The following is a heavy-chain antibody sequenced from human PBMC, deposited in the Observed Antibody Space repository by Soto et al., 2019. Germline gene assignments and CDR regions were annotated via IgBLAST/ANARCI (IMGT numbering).Heavy chain of an antibody. V-gene: IGHV2-5*02. Sequence: SGPTLVNPTQTLTLTCTFSGFSLSTSGVHVGWIRQPTGKALEWLALIFWDDDKRYSPSLKSRLTITKDTSKNQVVLTMTNMDPVETATWYCVKTGNMAQAGYYFDNWGQGTLVTVS. J-gene: IGHJ4*02. CDR1: GFSLSTSGVH. D-gene: IGHD3-10*01. CDR3: VKTGNMAQAGYYFDN. CDR2: IFWDDDK.